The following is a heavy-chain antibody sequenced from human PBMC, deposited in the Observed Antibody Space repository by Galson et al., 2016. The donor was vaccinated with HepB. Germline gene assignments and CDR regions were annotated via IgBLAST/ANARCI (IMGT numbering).Heavy chain of an antibody. CDR2: IHHTGNT. CDR1: GRSISSGYY. D-gene: IGHD6-13*01. CDR3: AKIRGSSWRGGFDS. Sequence: LSLTCFVSGRSISSGYYWDWIRQPPGKGLEWIGSIHHTGNTYYNPSLKSRVTISVDTSRNQFSLRLSFVTAADTALYYCAKIRGSSWRGGFDSWGQGTLVAVSS. J-gene: IGHJ4*02. V-gene: IGHV4-38-2*01.